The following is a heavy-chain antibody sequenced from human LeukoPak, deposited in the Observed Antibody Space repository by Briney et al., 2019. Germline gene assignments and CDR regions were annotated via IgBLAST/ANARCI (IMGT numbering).Heavy chain of an antibody. D-gene: IGHD3-22*01. V-gene: IGHV4-34*01. CDR1: GGSFSGYY. J-gene: IGHJ4*02. Sequence: PSETLSLTCAVYGGSFSGYYWSWIRQPPGKGLEWIGEINHSGSTNYNPSLKSRVTISVDTSKNQFSLKLSSVTAADTAVYYCARAGKDQPPYYYGSSGYYFDYWGQGTLVTVSS. CDR2: INHSGST. CDR3: ARAGKDQPPYYYGSSGYYFDY.